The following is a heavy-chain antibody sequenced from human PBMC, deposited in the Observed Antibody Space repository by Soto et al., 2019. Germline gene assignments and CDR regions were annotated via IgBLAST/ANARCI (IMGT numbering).Heavy chain of an antibody. Sequence: ASVKVCCKASGYTFTSYGMHWVRQAPGQRLEWMGWINAGNGNTKYSQKFQGRVTITRDTSASTAYMELSSLRSEDTAVYYCASSYSNYALIDYYYYGIDVWGQGTTVTVS. CDR1: GYTFTSYG. CDR3: ASSYSNYALIDYYYYGIDV. D-gene: IGHD4-4*01. CDR2: INAGNGNT. J-gene: IGHJ6*02. V-gene: IGHV1-3*01.